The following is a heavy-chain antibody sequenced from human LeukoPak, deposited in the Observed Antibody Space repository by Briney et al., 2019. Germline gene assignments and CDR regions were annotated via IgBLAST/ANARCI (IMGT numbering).Heavy chain of an antibody. Sequence: GGSLRLSCAASGFTFSSYGMHWVRQAPGKGREWVAVIWYDGSNKYYADSVKGRFTISRDNSKNPLYVQMNSLRAEDTAVYYCAKDIRGYSYGPFDYWGQGTLVTVSS. V-gene: IGHV3-33*06. CDR1: GFTFSSYG. CDR2: IWYDGSNK. J-gene: IGHJ4*02. CDR3: AKDIRGYSYGPFDY. D-gene: IGHD5-18*01.